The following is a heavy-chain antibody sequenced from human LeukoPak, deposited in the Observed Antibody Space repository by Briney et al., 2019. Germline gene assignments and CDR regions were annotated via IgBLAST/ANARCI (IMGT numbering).Heavy chain of an antibody. D-gene: IGHD3-9*01. Sequence: GGSLRLSCAASGFTFISYAIHWVRQAPGKGLEWVAVISFHGTDTFYADSVKGRFTISRDNSKNTLYLQMNSLRAEDTAVYYCAKGQNYDILTGESYWGQGTLVTVSS. CDR2: ISFHGTDT. CDR1: GFTFISYA. J-gene: IGHJ4*02. V-gene: IGHV3-30*04. CDR3: AKGQNYDILTGESY.